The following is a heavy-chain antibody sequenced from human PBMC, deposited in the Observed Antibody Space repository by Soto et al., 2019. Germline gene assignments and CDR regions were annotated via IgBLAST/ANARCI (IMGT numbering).Heavy chain of an antibody. CDR2: VYYTGNT. CDR1: GVSVTTSYSY. Sequence: SETLSLTCTVSGVSVTTSYSYWGWIRQTPGKGLEWIGCVYYTGNTNYKPSLKSRVTISVDPSKNQFSLILSSVTAADTAVYYCARDASYYYYMDVWGKGTTVTVSS. J-gene: IGHJ6*03. CDR3: ARDASYYYYMDV. V-gene: IGHV4-30-4*08. D-gene: IGHD2-8*01.